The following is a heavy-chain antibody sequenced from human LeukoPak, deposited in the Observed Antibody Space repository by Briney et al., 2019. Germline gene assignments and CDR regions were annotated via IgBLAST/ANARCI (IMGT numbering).Heavy chain of an antibody. CDR2: INHSGGT. V-gene: IGHV4-34*01. J-gene: IGHJ6*02. Sequence: SETLSLTCAVYGGSFSGYYWSWIRQPPGKGLEWIGEINHSGGTNYNPSLKSRVTISVDTSKNQFSLKLSSVTAADTAVYYCATKPYYYGMDVWGQGTTVTVSS. CDR1: GGSFSGYY. CDR3: ATKPYYYGMDV.